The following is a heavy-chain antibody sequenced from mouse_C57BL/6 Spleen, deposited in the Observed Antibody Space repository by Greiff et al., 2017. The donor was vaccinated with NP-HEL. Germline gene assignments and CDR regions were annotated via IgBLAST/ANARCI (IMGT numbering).Heavy chain of an antibody. J-gene: IGHJ2*01. Sequence: VMLVESGAELVRPGTSVKVSCKASGYAFTNYLIEWVKQRPGQGLEWIGVINPGSGGTNYNEKFKGKATLTADKSSSTAYMQLSSLTSEDSAVYFCARWLFDYWGQGTTLTVSS. CDR2: INPGSGGT. CDR3: ARWLFDY. D-gene: IGHD2-2*01. V-gene: IGHV1-54*01. CDR1: GYAFTNYL.